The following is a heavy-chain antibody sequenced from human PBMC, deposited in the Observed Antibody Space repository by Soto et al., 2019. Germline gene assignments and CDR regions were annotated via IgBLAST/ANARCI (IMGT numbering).Heavy chain of an antibody. CDR1: GFTFPRFG. J-gene: IGHJ6*02. CDR2: ITYEGSQI. D-gene: IGHD7-27*01. CDR3: AKGRCEMNWGNFYGSDV. Sequence: QVQLVESGGGVVQPGRSLRLSCAASGFTFPRFGMHWVRQAPGKGLEWVALITYEGSQIYYADAVKDRFTISRDNGDNTLSLQMDNLGSEDTATYFCAKGRCEMNWGNFYGSDVWDQGATVTVS. V-gene: IGHV3-30*18.